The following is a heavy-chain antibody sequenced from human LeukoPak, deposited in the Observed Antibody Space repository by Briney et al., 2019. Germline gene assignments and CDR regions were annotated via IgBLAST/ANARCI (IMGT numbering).Heavy chain of an antibody. CDR1: GGSISSSSYY. Sequence: SETLSLTCTVSGGSISSSSYYWGWIRQPPGKGLEWIGSIYYSGSTYYNPSLKSRVTISVDTSKNQFSLKLSSVTAADTAVYYCARTVRDGYNNYYFDYWGQGTLVTVSS. CDR3: ARTVRDGYNNYYFDY. V-gene: IGHV4-39*07. J-gene: IGHJ4*02. CDR2: IYYSGST. D-gene: IGHD5-24*01.